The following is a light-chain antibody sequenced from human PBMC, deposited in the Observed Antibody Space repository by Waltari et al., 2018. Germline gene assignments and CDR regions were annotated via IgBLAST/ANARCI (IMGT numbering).Light chain of an antibody. V-gene: IGKV1-39*01. Sequence: DIQMTQSPSSVSASVGDRVTITCRASRAITNYVNWYQQRPGLAPKLLIYAASTLQGVVPTRFSGSGSGTDFTLTISSLQIEDFATYYCQQSHSAPLAFGGGTRLEI. CDR3: QQSHSAPLA. CDR2: AAS. CDR1: RAITNY. J-gene: IGKJ4*01.